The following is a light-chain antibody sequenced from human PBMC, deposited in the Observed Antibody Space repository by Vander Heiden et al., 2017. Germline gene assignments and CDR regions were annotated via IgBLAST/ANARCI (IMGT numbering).Light chain of an antibody. CDR2: GNS. J-gene: IGLJ3*02. CDR1: SSNIGAGYD. Sequence: QSVRTPPPSVSGAPGQRVTISCTGSSSNIGAGYDVHWYQQLPGTAPNLLIYGNSNRPSGVPDRFSGSKSGTSSSIAITGLQAEDEADYYCQSYDSSLSGWVFGGGTKLTVL. V-gene: IGLV1-40*01. CDR3: QSYDSSLSGWV.